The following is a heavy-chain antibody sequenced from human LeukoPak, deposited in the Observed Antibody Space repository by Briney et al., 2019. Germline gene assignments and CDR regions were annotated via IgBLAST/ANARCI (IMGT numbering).Heavy chain of an antibody. CDR3: ATYYDSSGYYVY. CDR2: ISSDGSMI. V-gene: IGHV3-48*03. CDR1: GFTFSSYE. D-gene: IGHD3-22*01. Sequence: GGSLRLSCAASGFTFSSYEMNWVRQAPGKGLEWISCISSDGSMIGYADSVKGRFTISRDNTKNSVYLQMNSPRAEDTAVYYCATYYDSSGYYVYWGQGTLVTVSS. J-gene: IGHJ4*02.